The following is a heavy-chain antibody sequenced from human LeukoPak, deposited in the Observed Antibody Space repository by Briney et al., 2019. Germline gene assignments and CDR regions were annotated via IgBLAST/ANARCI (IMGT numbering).Heavy chain of an antibody. J-gene: IGHJ4*02. D-gene: IGHD3-16*01. CDR3: ACAVGGLDY. Sequence: PGGSLRFSCAAYGFTVSSNCMSWCRQAPGKGLEWFSVIYSGGSTYYADSVKGRFNISRDNSKNTLYLQMNSLRAEDTAVYYCACAVGGLDYWGQGTLVTVSS. CDR2: IYSGGST. V-gene: IGHV3-53*01. CDR1: GFTVSSNC.